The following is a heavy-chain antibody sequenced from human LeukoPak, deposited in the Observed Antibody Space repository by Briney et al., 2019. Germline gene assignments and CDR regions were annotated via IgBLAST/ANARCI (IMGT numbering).Heavy chain of an antibody. J-gene: IGHJ4*02. CDR2: IKQDGSEK. V-gene: IGHV3-7*04. CDR3: ARRHHFGFLDS. D-gene: IGHD3-10*01. Sequence: GGSLRLSCAASGVMFPSYWVTWVRQAPGKGLEWVANIKQDGSEKYYVDSVKGRFTISRDNAKNSVYLQMNSLRAEDTAVYYCARRHHFGFLDSWGQGTLVTVSP. CDR1: GVMFPSYW.